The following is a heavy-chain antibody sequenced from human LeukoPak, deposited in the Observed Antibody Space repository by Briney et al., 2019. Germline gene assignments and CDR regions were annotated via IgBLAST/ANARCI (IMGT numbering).Heavy chain of an antibody. CDR1: GFTFSSYA. Sequence: RGSLRLSCAASGFTFSSYAMHWVRQAPGKGLEWVAVISYDGSNKYYADSVKGRFTISRDNSKNTLYLQMNSLRVEDTAVYYCGGSGSYYPLFDYWGQGTLVTVSS. D-gene: IGHD1-26*01. CDR2: ISYDGSNK. V-gene: IGHV3-30*14. J-gene: IGHJ4*02. CDR3: GGSGSYYPLFDY.